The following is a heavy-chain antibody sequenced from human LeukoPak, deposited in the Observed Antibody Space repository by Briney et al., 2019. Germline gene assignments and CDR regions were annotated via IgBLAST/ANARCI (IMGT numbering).Heavy chain of an antibody. D-gene: IGHD3-10*01. CDR3: ARGSGSYYNYYYYYYMDV. V-gene: IGHV4-59*01. J-gene: IGHJ6*03. Sequence: SETLSLTCGVYGRSFSGYYWSWIRQPPGKGLEWIGYIYYSGSINYNPSLKSRVTISVDTSKNQFSLKLSSVTAADTAVYYCARGSGSYYNYYYYYYMDVWGKGTTVTISS. CDR2: IYYSGSI. CDR1: GRSFSGYY.